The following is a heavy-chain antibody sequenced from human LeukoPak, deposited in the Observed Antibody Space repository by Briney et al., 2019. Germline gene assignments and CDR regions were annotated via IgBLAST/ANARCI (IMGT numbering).Heavy chain of an antibody. CDR2: IISSGSTI. CDR3: AGYSSSWYFSNPDY. J-gene: IGHJ4*02. D-gene: IGHD6-13*01. CDR1: GFPFSSYE. Sequence: GALRRSFAAAGFPFSSYEMKWVRPAPGKGRGGDSYIISSGSTIYYPDSVRGRFTISRDNAKNSLYLQMNSLRAEDTAVYYCAGYSSSWYFSNPDYWGQGTLVTVSS. V-gene: IGHV3-48*03.